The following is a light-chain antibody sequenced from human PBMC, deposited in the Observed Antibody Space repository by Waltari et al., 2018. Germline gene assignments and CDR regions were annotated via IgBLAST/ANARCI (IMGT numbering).Light chain of an antibody. CDR2: DAS. Sequence: SLRHSGRKTYLYWYQQMPGQSPQLLIYDASNLATGVPARFSGSGSGTEFTLNISRLQAEDVGVYYCKQYDHRPFTFGPGTKVDMK. J-gene: IGKJ3*01. V-gene: IGKV2D-29*02. CDR1: SLRHSGRKTY. CDR3: KQYDHRPFT.